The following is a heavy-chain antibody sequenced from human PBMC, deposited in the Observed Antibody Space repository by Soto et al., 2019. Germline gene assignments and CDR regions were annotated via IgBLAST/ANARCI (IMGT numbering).Heavy chain of an antibody. CDR1: GYTFTGYY. CDR3: ARDPNPCSSTSCYAGPYYFDY. J-gene: IGHJ4*02. D-gene: IGHD2-2*01. CDR2: INPNSGGT. Sequence: ASVKVSCKASGYTFTGYYMHWVRQAPGQGLEWMGWINPNSGGTNYAQKFQGWVTMTRDTSISTAYMELSRLRSDDTAVYYCARDPNPCSSTSCYAGPYYFDYWGQGTLVTVSS. V-gene: IGHV1-2*04.